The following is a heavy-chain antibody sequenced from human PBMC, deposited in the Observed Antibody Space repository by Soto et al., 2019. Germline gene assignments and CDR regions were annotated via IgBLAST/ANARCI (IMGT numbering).Heavy chain of an antibody. V-gene: IGHV1-69*02. CDR2: IIPILGIA. D-gene: IGHD3-9*01. Sequence: QVQLVQSGAEVKKPGSSVKVSCKASGGTFSSYTISWVRQAPGQGLEWMGRIIPILGIANYAQKFQGRVTITADQSTGTADMELSSLRSEATAGYYCARAGHDTRDWVLWFDPWGQGTLVTVSS. CDR1: GGTFSSYT. CDR3: ARAGHDTRDWVLWFDP. J-gene: IGHJ5*02.